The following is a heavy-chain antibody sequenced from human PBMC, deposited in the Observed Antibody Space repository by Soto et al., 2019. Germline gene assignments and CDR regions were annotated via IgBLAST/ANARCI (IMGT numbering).Heavy chain of an antibody. J-gene: IGHJ6*02. D-gene: IGHD3-22*01. CDR3: ARVVYYYDRSGYYRYYYYGMDV. CDR2: INAGNGNT. CDR1: GYTFTSYA. V-gene: IGHV1-3*01. Sequence: GASVKVSCKASGYTFTSYAMHWVRQAPGQRLEWMGWINAGNGNTKYSQKFQGRVTITRDTSASTAYMELRSLRSDDTAVYYCARVVYYYDRSGYYRYYYYGMDVWGQGTTVTVSS.